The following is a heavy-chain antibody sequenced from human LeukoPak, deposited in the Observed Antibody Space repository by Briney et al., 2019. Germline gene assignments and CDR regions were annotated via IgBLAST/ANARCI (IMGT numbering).Heavy chain of an antibody. CDR1: GGSISSGSYY. Sequence: SETLYLTCTVSGGSISSGSYYWSWIRQPAGKGLEWIGRIYTSGGTNYNPSLKSRVTISVDTSKNQFSLKLSSVTAADTAVYYCARGATCCGYSYGRNWFDPWGQGTLVTVSS. J-gene: IGHJ5*02. V-gene: IGHV4-61*02. CDR2: IYTSGGT. D-gene: IGHD5-18*01. CDR3: ARGATCCGYSYGRNWFDP.